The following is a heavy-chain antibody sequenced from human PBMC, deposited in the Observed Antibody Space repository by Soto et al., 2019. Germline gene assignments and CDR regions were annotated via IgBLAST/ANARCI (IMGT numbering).Heavy chain of an antibody. D-gene: IGHD3-3*01. Sequence: KGLEWVSAISGSGGSTYYADSVKGRFTISRDNSKNTLYPQMNSLRAEDTAVYYCAYFFFQAEDGIRDTVPVSAFLLNRSSDL. J-gene: IGHJ2*01. CDR3: AYFFFQAEDGIRDTVPVSAFLLNRSSDL. V-gene: IGHV3-23*01. CDR2: ISGSGGST.